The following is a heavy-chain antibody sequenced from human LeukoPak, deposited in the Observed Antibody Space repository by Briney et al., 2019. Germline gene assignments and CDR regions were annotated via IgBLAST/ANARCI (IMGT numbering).Heavy chain of an antibody. V-gene: IGHV3-23*01. Sequence: GGSLRLSCAASGFTFSSYAMSWVRQAPGKGLEWVSAISGSGGSTYYADSVKGRFTISRDNSKNALYLQMNSLRAEDTAVYYCAKGALARWYYYMDVWGKGTTVTVSS. D-gene: IGHD2-15*01. CDR3: AKGALARWYYYMDV. CDR2: ISGSGGST. CDR1: GFTFSSYA. J-gene: IGHJ6*03.